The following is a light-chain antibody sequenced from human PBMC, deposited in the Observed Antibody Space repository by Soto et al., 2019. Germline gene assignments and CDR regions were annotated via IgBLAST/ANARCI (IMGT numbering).Light chain of an antibody. J-gene: IGKJ2*01. CDR2: LGS. CDR1: QSLLHSNGYNY. Sequence: DIVMTQSPLSLPVTPGEPASISCRSSQSLLHSNGYNYLDWYLQRPGQSPQLLIYLGSSRASGGADRLSGSGSGTDFTFQISRVEAADVGVYFCMQDLQSPMYTFGQGTKLEIK. CDR3: MQDLQSPMYT. V-gene: IGKV2-28*01.